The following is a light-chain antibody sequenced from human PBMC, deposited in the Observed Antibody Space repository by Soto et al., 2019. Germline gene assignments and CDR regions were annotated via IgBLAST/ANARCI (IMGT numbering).Light chain of an antibody. J-gene: IGLJ2*01. CDR3: SSYTSTSTVI. V-gene: IGLV2-14*03. CDR1: SSDVGNYNY. Sequence: QSALTQPASVSGSLGQSITISCTGTSSDVGNYNYVSWYQQHPDKAPKLMIFDVSNRPSGISNRFSGSKSDNTASLTISGLQAEDDADYYCSSYTSTSTVIFGGGTKLTVL. CDR2: DVS.